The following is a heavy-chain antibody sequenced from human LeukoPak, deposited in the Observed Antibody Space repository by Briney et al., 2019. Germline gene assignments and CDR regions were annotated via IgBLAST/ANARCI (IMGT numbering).Heavy chain of an antibody. CDR2: INHSGST. J-gene: IGHJ5*02. V-gene: IGHV4-34*01. CDR3: ARLAPVVPAARIFRFDP. Sequence: SETLSLTCAVYGGSFSGYYWSWIRQPPGKGLEWIGEINHSGSTNYNPSLKSRVTISVDTSKNQFSLKLSSVTAADTAVYYCARLAPVVPAARIFRFDPWGQGTLVTVSS. D-gene: IGHD2-2*01. CDR1: GGSFSGYY.